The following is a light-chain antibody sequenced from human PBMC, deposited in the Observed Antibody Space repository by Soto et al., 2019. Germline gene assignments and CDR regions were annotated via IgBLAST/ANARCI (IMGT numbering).Light chain of an antibody. V-gene: IGLV1-40*01. CDR1: TSNIGAGYD. CDR2: ANS. CDR3: PSYDSSLSASV. J-gene: IGLJ2*01. Sequence: QSVLTQPPSVSGAPGQRVTISCTGSTSNIGAGYDVHWYQQLPGTAPKLLIYANSVRPSGVPDRFSASKSGTSASLAITGLQAEDEAYYYCPSYDSSLSASVFGGGTKLTVL.